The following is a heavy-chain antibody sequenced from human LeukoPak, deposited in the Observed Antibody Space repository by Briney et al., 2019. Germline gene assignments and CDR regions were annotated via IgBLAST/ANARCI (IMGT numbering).Heavy chain of an antibody. CDR2: IEQDGSEK. D-gene: IGHD5-12*01. V-gene: IGHV3-7*01. CDR1: GFTFSSYW. Sequence: PGGSLRLSCAASGFTFSSYWMSWVRQAPGKGLEWVANIEQDGSEKYYVDSVKGRFTISRDNAKNSLYLQMNSLRAEDTAVYYCARYSGYDDEGEYFDYWGQGTLVTVSS. J-gene: IGHJ4*02. CDR3: ARYSGYDDEGEYFDY.